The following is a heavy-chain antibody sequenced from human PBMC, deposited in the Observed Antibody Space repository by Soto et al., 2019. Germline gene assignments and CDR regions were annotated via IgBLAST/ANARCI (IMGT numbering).Heavy chain of an antibody. Sequence: QLQLQEAGPGLVKPSETLSLTCSVSGGSITTSNYYWGWIRQPPGKGLEHIGSIYYSGKTYYNTLLKSRVTVSVDTSRNQFSLEVNSVTAADTAVYYCARLSGYNYGPNYFDDWGQGTLVTVSS. CDR3: ARLSGYNYGPNYFDD. CDR1: GGSITTSNYY. J-gene: IGHJ4*02. V-gene: IGHV4-39*01. CDR2: IYYSGKT. D-gene: IGHD5-18*01.